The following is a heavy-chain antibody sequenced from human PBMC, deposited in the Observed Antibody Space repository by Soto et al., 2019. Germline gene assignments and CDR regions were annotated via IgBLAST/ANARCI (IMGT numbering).Heavy chain of an antibody. CDR3: AKVIGAARLYWFDP. CDR1: GLTFSSYA. CDR2: ISGSGGST. J-gene: IGHJ5*02. Sequence: GGSLRLSCAASGLTFSSYAMSWVRQAPGKGLEWVSAISGSGGSTYYADSVKGRFTISRDNSKNTLYLQMNSLRAEDTAVYYCAKVIGAARLYWFDPWGQGTLVTVSS. V-gene: IGHV3-23*01. D-gene: IGHD6-6*01.